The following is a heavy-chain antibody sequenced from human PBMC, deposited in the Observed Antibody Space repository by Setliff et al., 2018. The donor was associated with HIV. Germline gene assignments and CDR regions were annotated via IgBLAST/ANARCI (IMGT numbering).Heavy chain of an antibody. J-gene: IGHJ4*02. D-gene: IGHD3-22*01. CDR2: INHHKHT. CDR1: GGSFSDYY. Sequence: PSETLSLTCAVYGGSFSDYYWSWIRQPPGKGLEWIGEINHHKHTNYNPSLKSRVTMSVDTSKNQFSLKLNSLIAADTAVYFCARGGPDYYDYPYFDSWGQGTLVTVSS. CDR3: ARGGPDYYDYPYFDS. V-gene: IGHV4-34*01.